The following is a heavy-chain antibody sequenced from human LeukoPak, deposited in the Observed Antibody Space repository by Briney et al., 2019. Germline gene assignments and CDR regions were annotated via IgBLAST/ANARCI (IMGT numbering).Heavy chain of an antibody. CDR2: ISSSGNSI. D-gene: IGHD1-1*01. V-gene: IGHV3-11*04. CDR1: GFTFSDYY. Sequence: PGGSLRLSCAASGFTFSDYYMSWIRQAPGKGLEWVSYISSSGNSISYADSVKGRFTISRDNAKNSLYLQMNSLRAEDTAVYYCARDWVTTTGLKYYYYMDVWGKGTTVTVSS. CDR3: ARDWVTTTGLKYYYYMDV. J-gene: IGHJ6*03.